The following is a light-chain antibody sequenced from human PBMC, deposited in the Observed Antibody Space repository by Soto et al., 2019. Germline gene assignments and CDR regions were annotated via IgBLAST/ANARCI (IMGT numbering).Light chain of an antibody. CDR2: GNS. CDR3: AAWDDSLNGRV. Sequence: QSVLTQPPSVSGAPGQRVTISCTGSSSNIGAGYDVHWYQQLPGTAPKLLIYGNSNRPSGVPDRFSGSKSGTSASPAISGLQSEDEADYYCAAWDDSLNGRVFGTGTKVTVL. CDR1: SSNIGAGYD. J-gene: IGLJ1*01. V-gene: IGLV1-40*01.